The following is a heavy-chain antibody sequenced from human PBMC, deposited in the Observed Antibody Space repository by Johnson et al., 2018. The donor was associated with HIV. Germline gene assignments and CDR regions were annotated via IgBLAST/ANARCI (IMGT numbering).Heavy chain of an antibody. CDR2: IKQDGSEK. D-gene: IGHD3-22*01. CDR1: GFTFSSYW. Sequence: VQLVESGGGLVQPGGSLRLSCAASGFTFSSYWMSWVRQAPGKGLEWVANIKQDGSEKYYVDSVKGRFTISRDNAKNSLYLQMNSLRAEDTAVYYCARDQHNYYESSERAFDIWGQGTMVTVSS. CDR3: ARDQHNYYESSERAFDI. V-gene: IGHV3-7*05. J-gene: IGHJ3*02.